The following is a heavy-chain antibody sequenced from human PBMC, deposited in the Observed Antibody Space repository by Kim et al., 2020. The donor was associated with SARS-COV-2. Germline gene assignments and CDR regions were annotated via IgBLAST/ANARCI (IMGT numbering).Heavy chain of an antibody. CDR2: IGTAGDT. D-gene: IGHD5-18*01. J-gene: IGHJ4*02. Sequence: GGSLRLSCAASGFTFSSYDMHWVRQATGKGLEWVSAIGTAGDTYYPGSVKGRFTISRENAKNSLYLQMNSLRAGDTAVYYCARSRQNTAMALDYWGQGTLVTVSS. V-gene: IGHV3-13*01. CDR3: ARSRQNTAMALDY. CDR1: GFTFSSYD.